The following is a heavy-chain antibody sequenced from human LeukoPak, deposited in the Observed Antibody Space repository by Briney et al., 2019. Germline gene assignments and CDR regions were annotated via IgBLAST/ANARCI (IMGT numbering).Heavy chain of an antibody. CDR3: AKVNTGYDNSSGWGAEFDS. CDR1: GFSFSTYA. V-gene: IGHV3-23*01. Sequence: PGGSLRLYCAASGFSFSTYAMNWVRQAPGKGLEGVSIISGSGDSYYYADSVKGRITTSGDNCKTYLYLNMNSLGDKAAYKYYCAKVNTGYDNSSGWGAEFDSWGQGTLVTVSS. CDR2: ISGSGDSY. J-gene: IGHJ4*02. D-gene: IGHD6-19*01.